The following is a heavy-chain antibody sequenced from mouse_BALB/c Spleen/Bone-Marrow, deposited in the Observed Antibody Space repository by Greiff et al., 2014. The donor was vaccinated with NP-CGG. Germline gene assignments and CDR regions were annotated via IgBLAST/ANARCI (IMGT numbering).Heavy chain of an antibody. CDR1: GFNIKDTH. Sequence: EVKVMESGAELVKPGASVKLSCTASGFNIKDTHMHWVKQGPEQGLEWIGRIDPANGNTKYDPNFQGKATITADTSSNTAYLQLSSLTSEDTAVYYCSRDYGGTAWFACWGHGTLVTVSA. J-gene: IGHJ3*01. CDR2: IDPANGNT. CDR3: SRDYGGTAWFAC. V-gene: IGHV14-3*02. D-gene: IGHD1-1*01.